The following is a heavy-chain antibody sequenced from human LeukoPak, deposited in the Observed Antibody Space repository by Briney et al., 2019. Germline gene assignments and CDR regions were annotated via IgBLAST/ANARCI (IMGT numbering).Heavy chain of an antibody. Sequence: PSETLSLTCAVSGGSISSSNWWSWVRQPPGKGLEWIGETYHSGTTNYNPSLKSRVTISVDTSKNQFSLKLSSVTAADTAVYYCARFPNVLLWFGRYFDYWGQGTLVTVSS. D-gene: IGHD3-10*01. CDR3: ARFPNVLLWFGRYFDY. CDR2: TYHSGTT. J-gene: IGHJ4*02. V-gene: IGHV4-4*02. CDR1: GGSISSSNW.